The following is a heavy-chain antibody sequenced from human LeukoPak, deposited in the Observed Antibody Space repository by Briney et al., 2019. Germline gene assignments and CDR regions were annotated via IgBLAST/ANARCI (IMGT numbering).Heavy chain of an antibody. CDR3: TRAPPVLRYFDWSLDYYYGMDV. D-gene: IGHD3-9*01. CDR2: IRSKAYGGTT. Sequence: GGSLRLSCTASGFTFGDYAMSWVRQAPGKGLEWAGFIRSKAYGGTTEYAASVKGRFTISRDDSKSIAYLQMNSLKTEDTAVYYCTRAPPVLRYFDWSLDYYYGMDVWGQGTTVTVSS. CDR1: GFTFGDYA. V-gene: IGHV3-49*04. J-gene: IGHJ6*02.